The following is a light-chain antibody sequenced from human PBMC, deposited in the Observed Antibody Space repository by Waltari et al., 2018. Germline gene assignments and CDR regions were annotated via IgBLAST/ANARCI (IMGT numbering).Light chain of an antibody. Sequence: QSVLTQPPSVSAAAGQKVTISCSGSGSNIGNNFVSWYQQFPGTAPKLLIFDKNKRPSGIPDRYSGSKSGSSATLGIAGLQTGDEAEYYCGTWDSSLSVVFGGGTKVTVL. CDR3: GTWDSSLSVV. CDR2: DKN. V-gene: IGLV1-51*01. CDR1: GSNIGNNF. J-gene: IGLJ2*01.